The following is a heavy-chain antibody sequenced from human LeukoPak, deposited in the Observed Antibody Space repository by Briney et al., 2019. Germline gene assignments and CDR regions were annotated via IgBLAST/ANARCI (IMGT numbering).Heavy chain of an antibody. D-gene: IGHD3-22*01. V-gene: IGHV3-23*01. CDR1: GFNFNAYT. Sequence: GGSLRLSCAASGFNFNAYTMSWVRQAPGKGLEWVSAVSGGGVTTYYADSVKGRFIMSRDNAKNSLYLQMNSLRAEDTAVYYCARDLYDSGAYSSPIDYWGQGTLVTVSS. J-gene: IGHJ4*02. CDR3: ARDLYDSGAYSSPIDY. CDR2: VSGGGVTT.